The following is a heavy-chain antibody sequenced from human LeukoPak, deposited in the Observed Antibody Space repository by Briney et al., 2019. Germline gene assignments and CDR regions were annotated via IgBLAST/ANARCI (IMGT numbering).Heavy chain of an antibody. J-gene: IGHJ4*02. CDR2: ISDSGGST. CDR1: GFPFSSYA. D-gene: IGHD5/OR15-5a*01. CDR3: ARSAGRLSPIDD. V-gene: IGHV3-64*04. Sequence: GGSLRLSCSASGFPFSSYAMHWVRRAPGKGLEYVSAISDSGGSTNYADAVKGRFTISRDNAKNSLSLQMSSLRAEDTALYFCARSAGRLSPIDDWGQGTLVTVSS.